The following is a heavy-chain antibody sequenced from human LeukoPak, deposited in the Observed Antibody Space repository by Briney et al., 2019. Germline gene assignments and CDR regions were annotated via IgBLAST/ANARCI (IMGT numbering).Heavy chain of an antibody. CDR3: AGDTPPGGDYYFDY. CDR2: IWNAGTNT. V-gene: IGHV3-33*01. D-gene: IGHD3-16*01. CDR1: GFSFSTYG. J-gene: IGHJ4*02. Sequence: GGSLRLSCAASGFSFSTYGMHWVRQAPGKGLEWVALIWNAGTNTYYADSVKGRFTISRHNSKNTLYLQMNSLRAEDTAVYYCAGDTPPGGDYYFDYWGQGTLVIVSS.